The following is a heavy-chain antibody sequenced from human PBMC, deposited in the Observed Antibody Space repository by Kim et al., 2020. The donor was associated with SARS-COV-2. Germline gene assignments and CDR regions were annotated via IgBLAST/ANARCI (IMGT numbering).Heavy chain of an antibody. V-gene: IGHV1-3*01. D-gene: IGHD2-15*01. CDR1: GYTFTSYA. Sequence: ASVKVSCKASGYTFTSYAMHWVRQAPGQRLEWMGWINAGNGNTKYSQKFQGRVTITRDTSASTAYMELSSLRSEDTAVYYCARDGNRYCSGGSCYPLPYYGMDVWGQGTTVTVSS. J-gene: IGHJ6*02. CDR2: INAGNGNT. CDR3: ARDGNRYCSGGSCYPLPYYGMDV.